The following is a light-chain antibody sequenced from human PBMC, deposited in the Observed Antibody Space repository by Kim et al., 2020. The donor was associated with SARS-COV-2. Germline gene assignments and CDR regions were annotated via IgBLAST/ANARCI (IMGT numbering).Light chain of an antibody. V-gene: IGKV2-28*01. CDR1: QSLLHSNGYNY. CDR2: LGS. Sequence: DIVMTQSPLSLPVTXGEPASISCRSSQSLLHSNGYNYLDWYLQKPGQSPQLLIYLGSNRASGVPDRFSGSGSGTDFTLKISRVEAKDVGVYYCMQALQTLLTFGGRTKVDIK. CDR3: MQALQTLLT. J-gene: IGKJ4*01.